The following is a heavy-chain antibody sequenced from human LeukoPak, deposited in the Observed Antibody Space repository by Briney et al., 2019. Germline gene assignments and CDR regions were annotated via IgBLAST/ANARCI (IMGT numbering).Heavy chain of an antibody. V-gene: IGHV5-51*01. CDR3: ARQSRYCSSTSCSIDDY. CDR2: IYPGDSDT. J-gene: IGHJ4*02. D-gene: IGHD2-2*01. CDR1: GYSFTNYW. Sequence: GESLKISCQGSGYSFTNYWIGWVRQMPGKGLEWMGIIYPGDSDTRYTPSFQGQVTISADKSISTAYLQWSSLKASDTAMYYCARQSRYCSSTSCSIDDYWGQGTLVTVSS.